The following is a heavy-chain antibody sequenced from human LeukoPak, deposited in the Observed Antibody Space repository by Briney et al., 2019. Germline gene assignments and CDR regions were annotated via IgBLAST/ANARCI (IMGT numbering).Heavy chain of an antibody. CDR3: ARDGRESGYSYGPDAFDI. D-gene: IGHD5-18*01. Sequence: ASVKVSCKASGYTFTRCYMHWVRQAPGQGLEWMGIINPSGGSTSYAQKFQGRVTMTRDMSTSTVYMELSSLRSEDTAVYYCARDGRESGYSYGPDAFDIWGQGAMVTVSS. V-gene: IGHV1-46*01. CDR2: INPSGGST. J-gene: IGHJ3*02. CDR1: GYTFTRCY.